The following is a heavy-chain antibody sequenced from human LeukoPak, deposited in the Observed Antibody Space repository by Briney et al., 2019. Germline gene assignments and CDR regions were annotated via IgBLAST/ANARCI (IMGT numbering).Heavy chain of an antibody. CDR3: ARSRIAAAGTHRGGAFDI. D-gene: IGHD6-13*01. CDR1: GGSFSGYY. J-gene: IGHJ3*02. V-gene: IGHV4-34*01. CDR2: INHSGST. Sequence: SETLSLTCAVYGGSFSGYYWSWIRQPPGKGLEWIGEINHSGSTNYNPSLKSRVTISVDTSKNQFSLKLSSVTAADTAVYYCARSRIAAAGTHRGGAFDIWGQGTMVTVSS.